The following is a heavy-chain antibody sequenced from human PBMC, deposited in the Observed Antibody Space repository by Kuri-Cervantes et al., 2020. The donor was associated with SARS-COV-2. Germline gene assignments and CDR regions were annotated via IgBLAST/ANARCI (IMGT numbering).Heavy chain of an antibody. CDR2: IIPIFGTP. CDR3: ALGYWGSGYPRYYYYMDV. CDR1: GYTFTSYG. V-gene: IGHV1-69*13. D-gene: IGHD3-22*01. Sequence: SVKVSCKASGYTFTSYGISWVRQAPGQGPEWMGGIIPIFGTPNYAQKFQGRVTLTADESTSTAYMELSSLRSEDTAVYYCALGYWGSGYPRYYYYMDVWGKGTTVTVSS. J-gene: IGHJ6*03.